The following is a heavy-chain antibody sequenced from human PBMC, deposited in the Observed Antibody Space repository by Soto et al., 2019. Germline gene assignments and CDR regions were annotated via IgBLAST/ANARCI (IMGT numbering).Heavy chain of an antibody. D-gene: IGHD6-19*01. J-gene: IGHJ4*02. V-gene: IGHV1-69*08. CDR2: IIPILGIA. CDR3: ARERQTVAGTPAVPFDY. Sequence: QVQLVQSGAEVKKPGSSVKVSCKASGGTFSSYTISWVRQAPGQGLEWMGRIIPILGIANYAQKFQGRVTITADKSTSTAYMELSSLRSEDTAVNYCARERQTVAGTPAVPFDYWGQGTLVTVSS. CDR1: GGTFSSYT.